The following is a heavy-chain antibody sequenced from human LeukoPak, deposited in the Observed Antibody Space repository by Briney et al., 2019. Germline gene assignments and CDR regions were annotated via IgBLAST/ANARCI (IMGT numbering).Heavy chain of an antibody. CDR2: ISTGSSNM. D-gene: IGHD1-1*01. V-gene: IGHV3-21*01. J-gene: IGHJ4*02. CDR1: GFTFSSYR. Sequence: PGGSLRLSCAASGFTFSSYRMNWVRQAPGKGLEWVSSISTGSSNMYYADSVKGRFTISRDNAKNSLYLQMNSLRAEDTAVYYCARTLDYYFDYWGQGTLVTVSS. CDR3: ARTLDYYFDY.